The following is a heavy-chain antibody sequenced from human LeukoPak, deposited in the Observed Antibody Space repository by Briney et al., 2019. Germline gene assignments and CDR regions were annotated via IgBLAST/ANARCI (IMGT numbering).Heavy chain of an antibody. CDR1: GFTFSSCS. J-gene: IGHJ4*02. V-gene: IGHV3-48*02. Sequence: GGSLRLSCAASGFTFSSCSMNWVRQAQGKGLEWVSHITASGTAMFYADSVKGRFTISRDNAKNSLYLQMNSLRDEDTAVYYCASSGSYRFDYWGQGTLVTVSS. CDR3: ASSGSYRFDY. CDR2: ITASGTAM. D-gene: IGHD1-26*01.